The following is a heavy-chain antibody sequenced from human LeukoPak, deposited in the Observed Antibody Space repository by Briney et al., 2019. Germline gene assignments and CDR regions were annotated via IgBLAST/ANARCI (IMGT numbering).Heavy chain of an antibody. D-gene: IGHD1-26*01. CDR2: IYYSGST. V-gene: IGHV4-39*07. J-gene: IGHJ4*02. CDR3: ARNKDWEVLLGWEYYFDY. CDR1: GGSISSSSYY. Sequence: SETLSLTFTVSGGSISSSSYYWGWIRQPPGKGLEWIGSIYYSGSTYYNPSLKSRVTISVDTTKNQFSLKLSSVTAADTAVYYCARNKDWEVLLGWEYYFDYWGQGTLVTVSS.